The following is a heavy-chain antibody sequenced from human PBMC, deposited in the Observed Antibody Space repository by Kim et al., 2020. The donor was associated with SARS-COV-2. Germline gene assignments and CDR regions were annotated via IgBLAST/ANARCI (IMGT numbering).Heavy chain of an antibody. V-gene: IGHV1-2*02. CDR1: GYTFTGYD. Sequence: ASVKVSCKASGYTFTGYDVRWVRQAPGQGLEWMGWINPNTDGTNYAQKFQGRVTMTRDTTISTAYMELSRLRSDDTAVYYCAREYAASGLAEYFQHWGQG. CDR3: AREYAASGLAEYFQH. J-gene: IGHJ1*01. CDR2: INPNTDGT. D-gene: IGHD2-2*01.